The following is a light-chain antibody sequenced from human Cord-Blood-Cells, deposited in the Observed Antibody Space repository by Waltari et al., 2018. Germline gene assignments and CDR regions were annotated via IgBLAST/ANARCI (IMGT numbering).Light chain of an antibody. Sequence: DIQMPQSPSTLSASVGDRVNLTCRASQSISSWLAWYQQKPGKAPKLLIYKASSLESGVPSRFSGSGSGTEFTLTISSLQPDDVATYYCQQYNSYSRTFGQGTKVEIK. CDR2: KAS. J-gene: IGKJ1*01. V-gene: IGKV1-5*03. CDR1: QSISSW. CDR3: QQYNSYSRT.